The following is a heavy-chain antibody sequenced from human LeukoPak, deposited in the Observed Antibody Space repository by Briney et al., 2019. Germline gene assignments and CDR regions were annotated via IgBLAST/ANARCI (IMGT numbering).Heavy chain of an antibody. CDR3: ARGNSYSSSWYLDY. CDR1: GGSISSGGYY. J-gene: IGHJ4*02. D-gene: IGHD6-13*01. CDR2: IYYSGST. V-gene: IGHV4-31*03. Sequence: SETLSLTCTVSGGSISSGGYYWSWIRQQPGNGLEWIGYIYYSGSTYYNPSLKSRVTISVDTSKNQFSLKLSSVTAADTAVYYCARGNSYSSSWYLDYWGQGTLVTVSS.